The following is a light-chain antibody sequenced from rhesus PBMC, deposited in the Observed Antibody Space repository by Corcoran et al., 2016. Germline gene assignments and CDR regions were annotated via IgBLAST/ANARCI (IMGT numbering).Light chain of an antibody. CDR2: KVS. CDR3: GQGTHWPT. J-gene: IGKJ1*01. Sequence: DVLMTQSPLSLPITPGQPASISCTSSQSLVHSDGNTYLSWYQQKPGQPPRLLIYKVSNRDFGVPDRFSGSGAETDFTLKISRVEAEDSGVYYCGQGTHWPTFGQGTKVDI. V-gene: IGKV2-64*01. CDR1: QSLVHSDGNTY.